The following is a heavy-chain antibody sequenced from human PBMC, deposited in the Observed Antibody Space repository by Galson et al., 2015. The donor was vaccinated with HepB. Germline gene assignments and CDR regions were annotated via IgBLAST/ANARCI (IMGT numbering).Heavy chain of an antibody. CDR3: ARDRTGGMVRGRSWFDP. CDR1: GFTFSSYE. J-gene: IGHJ5*02. Sequence: SLRLSCAASGFTFSSYEMNWVRQAPGKGLEWVSYISSSGSTIYYADSVKGRFTISRDNAKNSLYLQMNSLRAEDTAVYYCARDRTGGMVRGRSWFDPWGQGTLVTVSS. CDR2: ISSSGSTI. V-gene: IGHV3-48*03. D-gene: IGHD3-10*01.